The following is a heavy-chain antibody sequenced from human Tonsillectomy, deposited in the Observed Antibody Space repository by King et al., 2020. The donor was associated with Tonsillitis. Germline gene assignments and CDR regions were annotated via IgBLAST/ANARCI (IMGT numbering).Heavy chain of an antibody. CDR1: GGSISSSSYY. V-gene: IGHV4-39*01. D-gene: IGHD6-19*01. CDR2: IYSSGST. CDR3: ARQEFGGWYYFAS. J-gene: IGHJ4*02. Sequence: QLQESGPGLVKPSETLSLTCTVSGGSISSSSYYWGWIRQPPGKGLEWIGSIYSSGSTYYNPSLKSRVTMSVDTSKNQFSLKLSSVTAADTAVYYCARQEFGGWYYFASWGQGTLVTVSS.